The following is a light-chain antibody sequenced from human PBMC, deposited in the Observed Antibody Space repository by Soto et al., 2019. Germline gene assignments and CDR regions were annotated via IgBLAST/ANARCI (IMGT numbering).Light chain of an antibody. CDR1: QGIATY. V-gene: IGKV1-9*01. J-gene: IGKJ4*01. CDR3: QQLNSYTLT. Sequence: QLTQSPSSLSASIGDRVTITCRASQGIATYLAWYQQKPGQAPNLLIYSASTLQSGVPSRFSGGGSGTEFTLTISSLQPEDFATYYCQQLNSYTLTFGGGTKVEI. CDR2: SAS.